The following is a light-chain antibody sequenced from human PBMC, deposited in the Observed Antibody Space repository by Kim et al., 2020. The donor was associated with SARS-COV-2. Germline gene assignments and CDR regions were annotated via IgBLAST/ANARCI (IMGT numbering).Light chain of an antibody. CDR3: QHYVNSFPIT. CDR2: GAA. V-gene: IGKV3-20*01. CDR1: QSLSGVY. J-gene: IGKJ5*01. Sequence: PRERATLSCSASQSLSGVYLAWYKQKTGQAARLLMYGAANRATGIPDRFSGSGSGTDFTLIINRLEHEDFAIYYCQHYVNSFPITFGQGTRLEIK.